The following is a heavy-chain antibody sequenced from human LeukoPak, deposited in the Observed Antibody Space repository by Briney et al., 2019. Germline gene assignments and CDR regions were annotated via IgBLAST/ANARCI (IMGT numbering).Heavy chain of an antibody. CDR2: INHSGST. V-gene: IGHV4-34*01. CDR1: GGSFSGYY. D-gene: IGHD3-3*01. Sequence: SETLSLTCAVYGGSFSGYYWSWIRQPPGKGLEWIGEINHSGSTNYNPSLKSRVTISVDTSKNQFSLKLSSVTAADTAVYYCARVQPEYYDFWSGYSVAWFDPWGQGTLVTVSS. CDR3: ARVQPEYYDFWSGYSVAWFDP. J-gene: IGHJ5*02.